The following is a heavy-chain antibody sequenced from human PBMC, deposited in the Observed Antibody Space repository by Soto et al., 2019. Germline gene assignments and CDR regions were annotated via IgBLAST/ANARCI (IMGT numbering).Heavy chain of an antibody. CDR1: GGSISSSY. CDR2: IYTSGSN. V-gene: IGHV4-4*07. CDR3: ARDKPQQSNCFDP. D-gene: IGHD6-13*01. J-gene: IGHJ5*02. Sequence: SESLSLTCTASGGSISSSYRTWIRQPAGKGLEWIGRIYTSGSNNDNPSHKSRVTMSVDTSKNQFPLKLSSVTAADTAVYYCARDKPQQSNCFDPWGQGTLVTVSS.